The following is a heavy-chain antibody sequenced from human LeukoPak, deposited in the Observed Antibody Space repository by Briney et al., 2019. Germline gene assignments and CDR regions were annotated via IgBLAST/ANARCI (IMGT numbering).Heavy chain of an antibody. CDR1: SGSTTGYF. J-gene: IGHJ3*01. D-gene: IGHD4-11*01. Sequence: SSETLSLTCSVSSGSTTGYFWTWIRQPPGKGPEWIGYVYYKGDTSYSPSLDSRVSISVDTSKKQFSLKLNSVTAADTAMYYCARHVTVTYDAFDLWGQGTMVTVSS. CDR2: VYYKGDT. CDR3: ARHVTVTYDAFDL. V-gene: IGHV4-59*08.